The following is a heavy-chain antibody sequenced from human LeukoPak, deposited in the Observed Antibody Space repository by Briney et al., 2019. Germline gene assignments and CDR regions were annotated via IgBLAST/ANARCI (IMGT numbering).Heavy chain of an antibody. V-gene: IGHV1-8*01. Sequence: ASVKVSCKASGYTFTSYDINWVRQAPGQGLEWMGWMNPNSGNTGHAQKFQGRVTMTRNTSISTAYMELSSLRSEDTAVYYCARAGYCSGGSCYRVYYFDYWGQGTLVTVSS. J-gene: IGHJ4*02. CDR3: ARAGYCSGGSCYRVYYFDY. CDR2: MNPNSGNT. CDR1: GYTFTSYD. D-gene: IGHD2-15*01.